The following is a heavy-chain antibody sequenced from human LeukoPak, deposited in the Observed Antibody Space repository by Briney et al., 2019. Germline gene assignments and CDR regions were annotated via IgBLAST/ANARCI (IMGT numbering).Heavy chain of an antibody. CDR2: INHSGST. CDR3: AREDGAAAGTGYPDY. Sequence: SETLSLTCAVYGGSFSGYYWSWIRQPPGKGLEWIGEINHSGSTNYNPSLKSRVTISVDTSKNQFSLKLSSVTAADTTVYYCAREDGAAAGTGYPDYWGQGTLVTVPS. J-gene: IGHJ4*02. V-gene: IGHV4-34*01. CDR1: GGSFSGYY. D-gene: IGHD6-13*01.